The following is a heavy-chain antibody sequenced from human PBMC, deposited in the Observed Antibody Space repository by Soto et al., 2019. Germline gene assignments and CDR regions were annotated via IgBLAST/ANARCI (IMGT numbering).Heavy chain of an antibody. CDR3: ARRERYYGSPGWFDP. CDR2: VYYNENT. CDR1: GASRNDFADY. J-gene: IGHJ5*01. V-gene: IGHV4-39*01. Sequence: LVMLSVTCCVGGASRNDFADYWGWIRQPPGKGLEWIGTVYYNENTYYNPSLRSRVAISVDTAKNQFSLNLRSVTAADTAVYFCARRERYYGSPGWFDPWGQGTLVTVSS. D-gene: IGHD3-10*01.